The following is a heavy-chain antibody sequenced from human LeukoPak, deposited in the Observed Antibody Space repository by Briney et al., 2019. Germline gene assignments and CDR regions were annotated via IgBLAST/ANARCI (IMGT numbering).Heavy chain of an antibody. CDR2: IHSGGRA. D-gene: IGHD3-10*01. Sequence: GGSLRLSCAASGFSVSSNYMTWVRQAPGKGLEWVSVIHSGGRAYYADSVKGRFATSRDNSKNTLDLQMNSLSVEDTAVYYCVGVETITMVRGASGDVWGKGTTVTVSS. V-gene: IGHV3-66*02. CDR3: VGVETITMVRGASGDV. J-gene: IGHJ6*04. CDR1: GFSVSSNY.